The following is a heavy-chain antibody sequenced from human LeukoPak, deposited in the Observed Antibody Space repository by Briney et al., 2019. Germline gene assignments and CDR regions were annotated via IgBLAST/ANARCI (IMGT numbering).Heavy chain of an antibody. V-gene: IGHV3-23*01. CDR2: ITTSDGNT. D-gene: IGHD7-27*01. CDR1: GFTFSSYT. Sequence: GGSLRLSCAASGFTFSSYTMSWVRQAPGKGLEWVSTITTSDGNTYYADSVKGRFTVSRDNSKNTLFLQMDSLRAEDTAVYYCAKDGGLWVSAHWGDSWGRGTLVTVSS. CDR3: AKDGGLWVSAHWGDS. J-gene: IGHJ4*02.